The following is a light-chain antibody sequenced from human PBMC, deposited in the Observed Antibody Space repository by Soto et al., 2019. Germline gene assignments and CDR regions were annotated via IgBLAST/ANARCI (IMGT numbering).Light chain of an antibody. J-gene: IGKJ4*01. CDR1: QSISSY. V-gene: IGKV1-16*01. CDR2: AAS. CDR3: QQYNSYPLT. Sequence: DIQMTQSPSSLSASVGDRVTITCRASQSISSYLHWYQQKPGKAPKLLIYAASSLQSGVPSRFSGSGSGTDFTLTISSLQPEDFATYYCQQYNSYPLTFGGGTKVDIK.